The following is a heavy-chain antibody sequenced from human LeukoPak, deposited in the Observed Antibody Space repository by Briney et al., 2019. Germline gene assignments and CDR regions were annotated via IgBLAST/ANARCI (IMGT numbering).Heavy chain of an antibody. J-gene: IGHJ5*02. CDR1: GGSISSGGYH. Sequence: SETLSLTCTVSGGSISSGGYHWSWIRQPPGKGLEWIGYIYHSGSTYYNPSLKSRVTISVDRSKNQFSLKLSSVTAADTAVYYCARVHYDFWSGYSMNWFDPWGQGTLVTVSS. CDR3: ARVHYDFWSGYSMNWFDP. CDR2: IYHSGST. V-gene: IGHV4-30-2*01. D-gene: IGHD3-3*01.